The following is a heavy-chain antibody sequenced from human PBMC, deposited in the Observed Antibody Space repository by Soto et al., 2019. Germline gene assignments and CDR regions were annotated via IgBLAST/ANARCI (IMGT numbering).Heavy chain of an antibody. V-gene: IGHV3-23*01. D-gene: IGHD3-10*01. CDR2: ISGSGGST. Sequence: GGSLRLSCAASGFTFSSYAMIWVRQAPGKGLEWVSAISGSGGSTYYADSVKGRFTISRDNSKNTLYLQMNSLRAEDTAVYYCAKDQYYYGSGSPLFDPWGQGTLVTVSS. J-gene: IGHJ5*02. CDR1: GFTFSSYA. CDR3: AKDQYYYGSGSPLFDP.